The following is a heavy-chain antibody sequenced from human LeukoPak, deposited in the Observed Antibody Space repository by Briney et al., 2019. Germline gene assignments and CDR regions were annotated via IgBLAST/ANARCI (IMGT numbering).Heavy chain of an antibody. J-gene: IGHJ6*02. CDR1: GFTFSSYG. CDR3: VLVGPYYYGMDV. D-gene: IGHD1-26*01. Sequence: GGSLRLSCAASGFTFSSYGMHWVRQAPGKGLEWVAVIWYDGSNKYYADSVKGRFTISRDNSKNTLYLQMNSLRAEDTAVYYCVLVGPYYYGMDVWGQGTTVTVSS. CDR2: IWYDGSNK. V-gene: IGHV3-33*01.